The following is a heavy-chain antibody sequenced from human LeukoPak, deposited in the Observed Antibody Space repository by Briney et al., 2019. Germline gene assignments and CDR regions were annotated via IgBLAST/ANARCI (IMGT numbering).Heavy chain of an antibody. CDR2: XNHSGST. V-gene: IGHV4-34*01. D-gene: IGHD3-9*01. J-gene: IGHJ4*02. Sequence: TXSLTCAVXXGXXXXXXWSXIXQPPGKGXXWXXXXNHSGSTNYNPSLKSRVTISVDTSKNQFSLKLSSVTAADTAVYYCARGAYFDWLFGYSWKPFDYWGQGTLVTVSS. CDR3: ARGAYFDWLFGYSWKPFDY. CDR1: XGXXXXXX.